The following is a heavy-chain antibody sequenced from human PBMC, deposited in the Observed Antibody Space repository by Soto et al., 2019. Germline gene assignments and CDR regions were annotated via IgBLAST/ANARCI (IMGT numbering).Heavy chain of an antibody. V-gene: IGHV1-46*01. Sequence: QVQLVQSGAEVKKPGASVKVSCKASGYTFTSFYIHWVRQAPGQGLEWMGIINPSGGSTNYAKKFQGRVIVTRDTSTSTVYMELSSLKSEDTAVYYCARNLAAGDYWGQGTLVTVSS. CDR3: ARNLAAGDY. CDR1: GYTFTSFY. J-gene: IGHJ4*02. D-gene: IGHD6-13*01. CDR2: INPSGGST.